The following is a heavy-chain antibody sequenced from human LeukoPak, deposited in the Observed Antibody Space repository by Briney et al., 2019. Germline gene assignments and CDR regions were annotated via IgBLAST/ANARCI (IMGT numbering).Heavy chain of an antibody. D-gene: IGHD3-10*02. J-gene: IGHJ4*02. CDR3: AKDFMFRGPGTYYFDY. CDR1: GGSFSGYY. Sequence: SKTLSLTCAVYGGSFSGYYWSWIRQPPGKGLEWIGEINHSGSTNYNPSLKSRVTISVDTSKNQFSLKLSSVTAADTAVYYCAKDFMFRGPGTYYFDYWGQGTLVSVSS. CDR2: INHSGST. V-gene: IGHV4-34*01.